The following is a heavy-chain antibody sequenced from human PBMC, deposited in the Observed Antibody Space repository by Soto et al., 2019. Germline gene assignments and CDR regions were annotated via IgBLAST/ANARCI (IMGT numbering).Heavy chain of an antibody. D-gene: IGHD5-18*01. V-gene: IGHV4-30-4*01. CDR3: ARGRLGYSYGYGFDY. CDR1: GGSISSGDYY. J-gene: IGHJ4*02. Sequence: PSETLSLTCTVSGGSISSGDYYWSWIRQPPGKGLEWIGYIYYSGSTYYNPSLKSRVTISVDTSKNQFSLKLSSVTAADTAVYYCARGRLGYSYGYGFDYWGQGTLVTVS. CDR2: IYYSGST.